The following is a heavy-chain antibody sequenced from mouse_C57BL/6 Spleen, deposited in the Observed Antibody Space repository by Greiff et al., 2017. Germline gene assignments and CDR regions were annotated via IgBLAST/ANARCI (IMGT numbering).Heavy chain of an antibody. Sequence: EVQLQQSGTVLARPGASVKMSCKTSGYTFTSYWMHWVKQRPGQGLEWIGAIYPGNSDTSYNQKFKGKAKLTADTSASTAYMELSSLTTEDSAVYYCTRVYSNYTLYWYFDGWGTGATVTASS. J-gene: IGHJ1*03. CDR3: TRVYSNYTLYWYFDG. V-gene: IGHV1-5*01. CDR2: IYPGNSDT. D-gene: IGHD2-5*01. CDR1: GYTFTSYW.